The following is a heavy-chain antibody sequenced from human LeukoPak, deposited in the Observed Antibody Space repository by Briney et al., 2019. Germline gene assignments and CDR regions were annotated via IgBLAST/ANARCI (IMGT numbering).Heavy chain of an antibody. J-gene: IGHJ4*02. D-gene: IGHD6-13*01. V-gene: IGHV4-39*07. CDR1: GGSISSSSYY. CDR3: ARAFKSSWPTHTFDY. CDR2: IYYSGST. Sequence: SETLSLTCTVSGGSISSSSYYWGWIRQPPGKGLEWIGSIYYSGSTYYNPSLKSRVTISVDTSKNQFSLKLSSVTAADTAVYYCARAFKSSWPTHTFDYWGQGTLVTVSS.